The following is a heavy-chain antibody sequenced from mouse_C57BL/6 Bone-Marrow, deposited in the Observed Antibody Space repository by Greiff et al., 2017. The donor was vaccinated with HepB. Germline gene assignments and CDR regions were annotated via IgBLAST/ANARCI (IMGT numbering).Heavy chain of an antibody. V-gene: IGHV14-3*01. Sequence: VQLQQSVAELVRPGASVKLSCTASGFNIKNTYMHWVKQRPEQGLEWIGRIDPANGNTKYAPKFQGKATITADTTSNTAYLQLSSLTSEDTAIYYCARDHHYYGSSPGNFDVWGTGTTVTVSS. CDR1: GFNIKNTY. J-gene: IGHJ1*03. CDR2: IDPANGNT. CDR3: ARDHHYYGSSPGNFDV. D-gene: IGHD1-1*01.